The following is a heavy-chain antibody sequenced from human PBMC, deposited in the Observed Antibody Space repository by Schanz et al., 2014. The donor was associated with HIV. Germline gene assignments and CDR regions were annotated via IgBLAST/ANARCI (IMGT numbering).Heavy chain of an antibody. CDR1: GLTLSSYG. CDR2: ISGGSGST. D-gene: IGHD3-3*01. Sequence: EGQGLESGGDLVQPGGSLRLSCAASGLTLSSYGMSWVRQAPGKGLEWVSSISGGSGSTFYADSVKGRFTISRDNSKNTLYLQMNSLRAEDTAVYYCARDPPTTFGVVTLWSMDVWGQGTTVTDSS. V-gene: IGHV3-23*01. J-gene: IGHJ6*02. CDR3: ARDPPTTFGVVTLWSMDV.